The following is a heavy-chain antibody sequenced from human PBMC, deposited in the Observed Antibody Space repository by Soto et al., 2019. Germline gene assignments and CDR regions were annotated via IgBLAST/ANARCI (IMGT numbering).Heavy chain of an antibody. D-gene: IGHD1-26*01. V-gene: IGHV3-23*01. Sequence: GESLKISCAASGFIFKNYGMHWVRQAPGKGLEWVSGISPSGVSTYDADSVKGRFTISRDNSKNTVFLQMTSLRVEDTAMYFCARKWVGARTFAFDIWGQGTLVTGSS. CDR2: ISPSGVST. CDR1: GFIFKNYG. CDR3: ARKWVGARTFAFDI. J-gene: IGHJ3*02.